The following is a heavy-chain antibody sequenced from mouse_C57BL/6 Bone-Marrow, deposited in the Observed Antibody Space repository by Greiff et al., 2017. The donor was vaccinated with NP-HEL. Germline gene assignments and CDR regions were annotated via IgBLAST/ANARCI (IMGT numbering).Heavy chain of an antibody. J-gene: IGHJ2*01. Sequence: QVQLKQPGTELVKPGASVKLPCKASGYTFTSYWMHWLKQRPGQGLEWIGNINPNNGGTNDNEKFKTKATLTVDKSSSTASMQLSSLTSEDSAVYYCARDSGYAFDYWGQGTTLTVSS. CDR1: GYTFTSYW. V-gene: IGHV1-53*01. CDR2: INPNNGGT. D-gene: IGHD3-2*02. CDR3: ARDSGYAFDY.